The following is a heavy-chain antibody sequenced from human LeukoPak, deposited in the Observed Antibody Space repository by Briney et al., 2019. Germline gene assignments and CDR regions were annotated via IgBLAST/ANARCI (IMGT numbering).Heavy chain of an antibody. V-gene: IGHV3-53*01. Sequence: GGSLRLSCAVSGFTVSNNYMSWVRRAPGKGLEWVSAIYSGGSTYYADSVKGRFTISRDNSENTVYLQMNSLRAEDTAVYYCARDGIVGATDYWGQGTLVTVSS. J-gene: IGHJ4*02. CDR2: IYSGGST. CDR1: GFTVSNNY. CDR3: ARDGIVGATDY. D-gene: IGHD1-26*01.